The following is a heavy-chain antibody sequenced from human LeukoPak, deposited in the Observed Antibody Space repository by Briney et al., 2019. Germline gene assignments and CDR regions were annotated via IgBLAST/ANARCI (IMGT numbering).Heavy chain of an antibody. Sequence: SETLSLTCAVSGGSISSYYWSWIRQPPGKGLEWIGEINHSGSTDYNPSLKSRVAISVDTSKNQFSLKLSYVTAADTAVYYCVRDSSGYYPIFDYWGQGTLVTVSS. J-gene: IGHJ4*02. CDR3: VRDSSGYYPIFDY. CDR2: INHSGST. V-gene: IGHV4-34*01. CDR1: GGSISSYY. D-gene: IGHD3-22*01.